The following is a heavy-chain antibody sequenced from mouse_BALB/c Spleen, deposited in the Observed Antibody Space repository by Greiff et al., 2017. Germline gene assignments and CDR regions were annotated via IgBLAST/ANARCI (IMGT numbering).Heavy chain of an antibody. Sequence: QVQLQQPGAELVKPGASVKLSCKASGYTFTSYWMHWVKQRPGQGLEWIGEIDPSDSYTNYNQKFKGKATLTVDKSSSTAYMQLSSLTSEDSAVYYCARGEGKDYWGQGTSVTVSS. CDR1: GYTFTSYW. V-gene: IGHV1-69*02. CDR3: ARGEGKDY. CDR2: IDPSDSYT. D-gene: IGHD2-1*01. J-gene: IGHJ4*01.